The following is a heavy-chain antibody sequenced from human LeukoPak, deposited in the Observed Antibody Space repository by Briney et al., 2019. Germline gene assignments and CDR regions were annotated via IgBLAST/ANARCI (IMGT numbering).Heavy chain of an antibody. Sequence: GGSLRLSCAASGFTFSSYGMHWVRQAPGKGLEWVAVIWYDGSNKYYADSVKGRFTISRDNSKNSLYLQMNSLRVGDTAVYYCVKHETGPEYWGQGTLVTVSS. D-gene: IGHD1-14*01. J-gene: IGHJ4*02. CDR2: IWYDGSNK. CDR1: GFTFSSYG. V-gene: IGHV3-33*06. CDR3: VKHETGPEY.